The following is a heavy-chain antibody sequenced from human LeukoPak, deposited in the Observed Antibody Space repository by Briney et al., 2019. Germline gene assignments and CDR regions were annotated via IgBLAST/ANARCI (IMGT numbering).Heavy chain of an antibody. V-gene: IGHV3-33*01. J-gene: IGHJ4*02. CDR2: IWYDGSNK. Sequence: GGSLRLSCAASGFTFSSYGMHWVRQAPGKGLEWVAVIWYDGSNKYYADSVKGRFTISRDNSKNTLYLQMNSLRAEDTAVYYCATTYYDILTGYSDLYYFDYWGQGTLVTVSS. CDR1: GFTFSSYG. CDR3: ATTYYDILTGYSDLYYFDY. D-gene: IGHD3-9*01.